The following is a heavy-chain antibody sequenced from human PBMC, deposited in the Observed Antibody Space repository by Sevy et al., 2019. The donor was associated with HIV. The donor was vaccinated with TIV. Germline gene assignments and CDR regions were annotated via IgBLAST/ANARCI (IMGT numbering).Heavy chain of an antibody. CDR3: AKGGFTMVRGVFDY. CDR2: ISGSGGST. V-gene: IGHV3-23*01. D-gene: IGHD3-10*01. J-gene: IGHJ4*02. Sequence: GGSLRLSCAASGFSFSSYAMSWVRQTPGKGLEWVSAISGSGGSTYYADSVKGRFTISRDNSKNTLYPQMNSLRAEDTAVYYCAKGGFTMVRGVFDYWGQRTLVTVSS. CDR1: GFSFSSYA.